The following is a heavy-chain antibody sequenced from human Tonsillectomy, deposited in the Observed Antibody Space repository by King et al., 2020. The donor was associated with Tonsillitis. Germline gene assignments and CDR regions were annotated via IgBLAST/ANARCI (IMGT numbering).Heavy chain of an antibody. V-gene: IGHV3-30*04. CDR3: ARRYSSSWSFFDY. D-gene: IGHD6-13*01. Sequence: HVQLVESGGGVVQPERSLRLSCAASGFTFSSYAMHWVRQAPGKGLEWVAVISYDGSKKYYADSVKGRFTISRDNSKNTLYLQMNSLRSEDAGVYYCARRYSSSWSFFDYWGQGTLVTVSS. J-gene: IGHJ4*02. CDR2: ISYDGSKK. CDR1: GFTFSSYA.